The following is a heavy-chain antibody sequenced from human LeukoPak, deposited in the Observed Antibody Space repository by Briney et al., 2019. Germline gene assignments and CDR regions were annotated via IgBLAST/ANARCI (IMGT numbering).Heavy chain of an antibody. V-gene: IGHV4-38-2*02. Sequence: SETLSLTCTVSGYSISSGYYWGWIRQPPGKGLEWIGSIYHSGSTYYNPSLKSRVTISVDTSKNQFSLKLSSVTAADTAVYYCARGTTVTTSYYYYMDVWGKGTTVTVSS. J-gene: IGHJ6*03. CDR3: ARGTTVTTSYYYYMDV. D-gene: IGHD4-11*01. CDR1: GYSISSGYY. CDR2: IYHSGST.